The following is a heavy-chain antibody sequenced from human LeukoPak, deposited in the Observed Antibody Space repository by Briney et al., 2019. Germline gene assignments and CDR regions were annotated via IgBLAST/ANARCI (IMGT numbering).Heavy chain of an antibody. V-gene: IGHV4-59*12. D-gene: IGHD3-10*01. Sequence: SETLSLTCTVSGGSISSYYWSWIRQPPGKGLEWIGYIYYSGSTYYNPSLKSRVTISVDTSKNQFSLKLSSVTAADTAVYYCAREFYGSVDYWGQGTLVTVSS. J-gene: IGHJ4*02. CDR2: IYYSGST. CDR1: GGSISSYY. CDR3: AREFYGSVDY.